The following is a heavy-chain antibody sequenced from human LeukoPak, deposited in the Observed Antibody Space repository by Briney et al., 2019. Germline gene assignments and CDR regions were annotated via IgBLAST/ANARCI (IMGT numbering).Heavy chain of an antibody. J-gene: IGHJ3*02. D-gene: IGHD1-26*01. V-gene: IGHV5-51*01. CDR1: GYSFTSYW. CDR2: IYPGDSDT. Sequence: GESLQISCKGSGYSFTSYWIGWVRQMPGKGLEWMGIIYPGDSDTRYSPSFQGQVTISADKSISTAYLQWSSLKASDTAMYYCARWGVGADDAFGGDIWGQGTMVTVSS. CDR3: ARWGVGADDAFGGDI.